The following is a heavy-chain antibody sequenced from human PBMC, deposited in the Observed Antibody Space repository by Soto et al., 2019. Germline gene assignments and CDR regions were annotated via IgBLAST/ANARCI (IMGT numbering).Heavy chain of an antibody. Sequence: SQTLSLTCATSGASVSSNSAAWNWIRQSPSRGLEWLGRTYYRSKWYNDYAVSVRSRININPDTSKNQFSLQLNSVTPEDTAVYYCARAPYCSGGSCYYENWFDPWGQGTLVTVSS. CDR1: GASVSSNSAA. D-gene: IGHD2-15*01. V-gene: IGHV6-1*01. CDR3: ARAPYCSGGSCYYENWFDP. CDR2: TYYRSKWYN. J-gene: IGHJ5*02.